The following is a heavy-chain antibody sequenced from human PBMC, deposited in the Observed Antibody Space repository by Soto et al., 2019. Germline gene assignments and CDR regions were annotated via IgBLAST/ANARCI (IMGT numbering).Heavy chain of an antibody. Sequence: QVQLVQSGAEVKKPGSSVKVSCKASGGTFSSYAISWVRQAPGQGLEWMGGIIPIFGTANYAQKFQGRVTTPADESTSTAYMELSSLRSEDTAVYYCASEGGSGNYRYYAMDVWGQGTTVTVSS. CDR2: IIPIFGTA. V-gene: IGHV1-69*12. D-gene: IGHD3-10*01. J-gene: IGHJ6*02. CDR3: ASEGGSGNYRYYAMDV. CDR1: GGTFSSYA.